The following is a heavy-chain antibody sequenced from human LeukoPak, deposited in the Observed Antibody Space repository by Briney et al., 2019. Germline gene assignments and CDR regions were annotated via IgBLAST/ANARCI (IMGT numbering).Heavy chain of an antibody. J-gene: IGHJ4*02. V-gene: IGHV3-21*01. CDR3: AALANFFGVGTDY. CDR1: GFTFSSYG. Sequence: PGGSLRLSCAASGFTFSSYGMHWVRQAPGKGLEWVSSISSSSSYIYYADSVKGRFTISRDNAKNSLYLQMNSLRAEDTAVYYCAALANFFGVGTDYWGQGTLVTVSS. CDR2: ISSSSSYI. D-gene: IGHD3-3*01.